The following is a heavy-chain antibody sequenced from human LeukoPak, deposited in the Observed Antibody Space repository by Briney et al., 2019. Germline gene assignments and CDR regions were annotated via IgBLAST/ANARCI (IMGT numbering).Heavy chain of an antibody. Sequence: GGSLRLSCAASGYTFSKYWMTWVRQAPGKGLEWVANINQDGSEKNCVDSVKGRFSISRDNAKSSLYLQMNSLRAEDTAIYYCASEGEYYFGYFHWGQGSLVTVSS. V-gene: IGHV3-7*01. J-gene: IGHJ4*02. D-gene: IGHD3-10*01. CDR2: INQDGSEK. CDR1: GYTFSKYW. CDR3: ASEGEYYFGYFH.